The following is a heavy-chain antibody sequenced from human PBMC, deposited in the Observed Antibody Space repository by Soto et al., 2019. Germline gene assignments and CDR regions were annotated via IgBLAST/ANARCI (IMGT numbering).Heavy chain of an antibody. CDR2: IHPSGGGT. D-gene: IGHD6-13*01. Sequence: GASVKVSCKPSGYTFNTYYLHWVRQAPGQALEWMGVIHPSGGGTTYAQKFLGRVTVTRDTSTSTVFMEVSSLRSEDTALYYCARSSSSWYDYWGRGTPVTVSS. V-gene: IGHV1-46*02. J-gene: IGHJ4*02. CDR1: GYTFNTYY. CDR3: ARSSSSWYDY.